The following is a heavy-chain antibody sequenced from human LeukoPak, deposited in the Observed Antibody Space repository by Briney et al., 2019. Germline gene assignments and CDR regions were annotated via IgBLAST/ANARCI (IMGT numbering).Heavy chain of an antibody. CDR2: ISSNGGST. V-gene: IGHV3-64*01. CDR3: ARESYYDSSGFDDAFDI. J-gene: IGHJ3*02. Sequence: GGSLRLSCAASGFTVSSNYMSWVRQAPGKGLEYVSAISSNGGSTYYANSVKGRFTISRDNSKNTLYLQMGSLRAEDMAVYYCARESYYDSSGFDDAFDIWGQGTMVTVSS. D-gene: IGHD3-22*01. CDR1: GFTVSSNY.